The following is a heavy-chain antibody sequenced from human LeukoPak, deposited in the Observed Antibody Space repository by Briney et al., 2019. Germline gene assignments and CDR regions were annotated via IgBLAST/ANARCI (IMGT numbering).Heavy chain of an antibody. Sequence: ASVKVSCKSSGYTFTSYGISWVRHAPGQGLEWMGGISAYNGNTNYAQKLPARDTMTTDTSTSTAYMELRSLRSDDTAVYYCARDRWSSGNDSFDIWGQGTMVTVSS. CDR1: GYTFTSYG. D-gene: IGHD6-19*01. V-gene: IGHV1-18*01. CDR3: ARDRWSSGNDSFDI. CDR2: ISAYNGNT. J-gene: IGHJ3*02.